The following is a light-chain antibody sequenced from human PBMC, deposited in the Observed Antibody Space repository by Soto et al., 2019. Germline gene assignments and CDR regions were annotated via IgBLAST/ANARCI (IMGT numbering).Light chain of an antibody. CDR3: ASWDTNLSAVV. CDR2: DIN. CDR1: KSNIGRNY. V-gene: IGLV1-51*01. J-gene: IGLJ3*02. Sequence: QSVLTQPPSVSAAPGPTGTIACSGSKSNIGRNYISWYQQLPGTAPKLVIYDINKRPSVIGDRFSGSKSGTSAALGITGLQTGDEAYYFCASWDTNLSAVVFGGGTKLTVL.